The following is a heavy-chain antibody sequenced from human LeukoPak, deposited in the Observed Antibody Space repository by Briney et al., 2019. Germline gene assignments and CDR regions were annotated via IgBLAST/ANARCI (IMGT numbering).Heavy chain of an antibody. D-gene: IGHD3-22*01. V-gene: IGHV3-23*01. Sequence: GGSPRLSCAASGFTFSSYAMSWVRQAPGKGLEWVSAISGSGGSTYYAGSVKGRFTISRDNSKNTLYLQMNSLRAEDTAVYYCAKDLYYYDSSGYLDYWGQGTLVTVSS. J-gene: IGHJ4*02. CDR3: AKDLYYYDSSGYLDY. CDR2: ISGSGGST. CDR1: GFTFSSYA.